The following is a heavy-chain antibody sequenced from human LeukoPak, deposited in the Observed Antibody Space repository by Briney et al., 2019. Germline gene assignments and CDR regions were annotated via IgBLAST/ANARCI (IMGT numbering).Heavy chain of an antibody. CDR1: GFTFSTYW. CDR3: VAGIGNY. V-gene: IGHV3-74*03. Sequence: GGSLRPSCAASGFTFSTYWMHWVRQAPGKGLVWVSRINTDGKIITYADSVKGRFTISRDNAKNTVYLQMNSLRAEDTAVYYCVAGIGNYWGKGTLVTVSS. J-gene: IGHJ4*02. D-gene: IGHD6-13*01. CDR2: INTDGKII.